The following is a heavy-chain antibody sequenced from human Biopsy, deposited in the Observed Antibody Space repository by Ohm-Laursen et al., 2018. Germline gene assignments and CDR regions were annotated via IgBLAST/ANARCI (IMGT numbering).Heavy chain of an antibody. J-gene: IGHJ4*02. CDR3: ALAAAQTVTHFDY. Sequence: GSLRLSCAAPGFTFSSYAMTWFRQAPGKGLEWVSTISGNSDIIYDTDSVKGRLTISRDNSKNTLYLQMNSLRADDTAVYYCALAAAQTVTHFDYWGQGTLVTVSS. CDR2: ISGNSDII. V-gene: IGHV3-23*01. D-gene: IGHD4-17*01. CDR1: GFTFSSYA.